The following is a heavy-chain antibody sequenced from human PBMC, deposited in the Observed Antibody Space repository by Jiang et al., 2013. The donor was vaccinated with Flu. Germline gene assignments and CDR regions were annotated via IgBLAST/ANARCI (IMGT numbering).Heavy chain of an antibody. CDR1: GYSFTSYW. V-gene: IGHV5-51*01. D-gene: IGHD6-13*01. CDR3: ARQRRSSWLHGGGSNFDY. CDR2: SILVTLIP. J-gene: IGHJ4*02. Sequence: VESGAEVEKSRGESLKISCKGSGYSFTSYWIGWVRQMPGKGLEWMGSSILVTLIPDTARPFQGQVTISADKSISTAYLQWSSLKASDTAMYYCARQRRSSWLHGGGSNFDYWGQGTLVTVSS.